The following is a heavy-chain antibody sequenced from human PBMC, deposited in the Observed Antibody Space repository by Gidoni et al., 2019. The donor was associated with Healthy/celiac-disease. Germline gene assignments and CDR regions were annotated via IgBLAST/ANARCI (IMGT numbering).Heavy chain of an antibody. Sequence: QVQLQESGPGLVKPSETLSLTCIVSGGSVSSGTYYWSWIRQPPGKGLEWIGHVYNSGSTNNSTSLKSRVTISVDTSKNQVSLKLSSVTAADTAVYYCARGGVGGYGDYVSWFDPWGQGTLVTVSS. CDR2: VYNSGST. V-gene: IGHV4-61*01. D-gene: IGHD5-12*01. CDR1: GGSVSSGTYY. CDR3: ARGGVGGYGDYVSWFDP. J-gene: IGHJ5*02.